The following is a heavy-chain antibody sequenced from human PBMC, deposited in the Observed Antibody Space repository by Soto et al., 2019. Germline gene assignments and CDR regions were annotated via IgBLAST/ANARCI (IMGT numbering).Heavy chain of an antibody. V-gene: IGHV1-69*13. CDR2: IMPIFGTP. J-gene: IGHJ5*02. Sequence: GASVKVSWKASGGTFDSYVISCLRQAPGQGLEWMGGIMPIFGTPNYAQKFRGRVTISADESTSTAYLELSSLTSDDTAVYYCARVHSSGIFYFVDPWGQGTLVTVS. D-gene: IGHD3-10*01. CDR1: GGTFDSYV. CDR3: ARVHSSGIFYFVDP.